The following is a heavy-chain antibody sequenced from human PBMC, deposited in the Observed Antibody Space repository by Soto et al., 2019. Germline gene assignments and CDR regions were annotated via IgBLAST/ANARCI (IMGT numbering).Heavy chain of an antibody. CDR2: IXXNXGXX. V-gene: IGHV3-23*01. CDR1: GFTFSRDG. D-gene: IGHD4-17*01. Sequence: GGSRRLSCAASGFTFSRDGMSWVRRAPGKGVXGVXLIXXNXGXXXYXXSVKGRFTISRDNTKNTLFLQMNSLRAEDTAVYYCAKERATTTAFDYWGQGALVTVSS. CDR3: AKERATTTAFDY. J-gene: IGHJ4*02.